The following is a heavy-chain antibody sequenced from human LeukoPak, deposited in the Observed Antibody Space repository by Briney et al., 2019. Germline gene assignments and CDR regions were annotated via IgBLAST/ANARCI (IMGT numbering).Heavy chain of an antibody. J-gene: IGHJ2*01. CDR3: ARGNRYDSSGHRSLFWYFDL. CDR2: IYINSRADT. CDR1: GFTVSSNY. Sequence: PGGSLRLSCAASGFTVSSNYMTWVRQAPGEGLEWVSVIYINSRADTYYADSVKGRFTISRDDSKNTLYLEMNSLRAEDTAVYYCARGNRYDSSGHRSLFWYFDLWGRGTLVTVSS. D-gene: IGHD3-22*01. V-gene: IGHV3-53*01.